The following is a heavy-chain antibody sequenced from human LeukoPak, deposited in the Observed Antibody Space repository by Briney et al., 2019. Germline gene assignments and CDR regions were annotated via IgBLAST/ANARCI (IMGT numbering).Heavy chain of an antibody. V-gene: IGHV3-21*01. CDR1: GFTFSSYS. Sequence: SGGSLRLSCAASGFTFSSYSMTWVRQAPGKGLEWVSSISSSSSYIYYADSVKGRFTISRDNAKNSLYLQMNSLRAEDTAVYYCARVIRDTAMAQGVDYWGQGTLVTVSS. CDR3: ARVIRDTAMAQGVDY. CDR2: ISSSSSYI. D-gene: IGHD5-18*01. J-gene: IGHJ4*02.